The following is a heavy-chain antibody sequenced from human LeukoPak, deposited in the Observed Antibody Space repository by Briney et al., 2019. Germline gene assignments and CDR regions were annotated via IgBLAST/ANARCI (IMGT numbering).Heavy chain of an antibody. Sequence: SETLSLTCAVSGYSISSGYYGGWSRQPPGKGVEWIGIISPTVSTSYTPSLKSRFTISVDPSKNQFSLKLSSLTSADTAVYYCARRPKQRIDYAFDYWGQGTLVTVSS. CDR3: ARRPKQRIDYAFDY. V-gene: IGHV4-38-2*01. D-gene: IGHD4-17*01. J-gene: IGHJ4*02. CDR1: GYSISSGYY. CDR2: ISPTVST.